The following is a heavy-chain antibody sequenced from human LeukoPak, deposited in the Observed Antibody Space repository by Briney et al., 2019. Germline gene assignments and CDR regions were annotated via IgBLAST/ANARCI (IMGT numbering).Heavy chain of an antibody. CDR2: IIPIFGTA. D-gene: IGHD6-19*01. V-gene: IGHV1-69*06. J-gene: IGHJ4*02. CDR3: AREKGGQSSGWPSFDY. Sequence: ASVKVSCKASGYTFTTYGISWVRQAPGQGLEWMGGIIPIFGTANYAQKFQGRVTITADKSTSTAYMELSSLRSEDTAVYYCAREKGGQSSGWPSFDYWGQGTLVTVSS. CDR1: GYTFTTYG.